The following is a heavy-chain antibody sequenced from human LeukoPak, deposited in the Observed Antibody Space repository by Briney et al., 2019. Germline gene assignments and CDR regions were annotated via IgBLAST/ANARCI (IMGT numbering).Heavy chain of an antibody. Sequence: PLETLSLTCTVPGGSLSAYYWNWIRQPPGKGLEWIGYIYYSGSTNYNPSLRSRVTMSVHTSKNQFSLNLSSVTAADTAVYYCARVASWPTGTDYWGQGTLVTVSS. J-gene: IGHJ4*02. D-gene: IGHD1-1*01. V-gene: IGHV4-59*01. CDR1: GGSLSAYY. CDR2: IYYSGST. CDR3: ARVASWPTGTDY.